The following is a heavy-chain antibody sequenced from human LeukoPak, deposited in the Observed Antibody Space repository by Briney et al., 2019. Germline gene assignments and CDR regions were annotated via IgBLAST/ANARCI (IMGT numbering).Heavy chain of an antibody. V-gene: IGHV4-59*01. CDR3: ARDPDAAYYFDK. CDR2: IYYSGST. Sequence: SETLSLTCTISGGSIGRYYWSWIRQSPGWGLEWIGYIYYSGSTNYNPSLKSRVTISVDTSKNQFSLKLNSVNAADPAVYYCARDPDAAYYFDKWGQGTLVTVSS. D-gene: IGHD6-25*01. CDR1: GGSIGRYY. J-gene: IGHJ4*02.